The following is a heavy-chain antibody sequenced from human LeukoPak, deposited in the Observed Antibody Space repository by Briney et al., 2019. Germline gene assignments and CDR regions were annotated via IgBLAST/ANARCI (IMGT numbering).Heavy chain of an antibody. CDR1: GYTFTSYG. CDR2: ISAYNGNT. J-gene: IGHJ6*02. CDR3: ARHLSSGWTYYYYYYGMDV. V-gene: IGHV1-18*01. Sequence: AASVTLSCMASGYTFTSYGISWVRQAPGQGLEWMGWISAYNGNTNYAQKLQGGVTMTTDTSTSTAYMELRSLRSDDTAVYYCARHLSSGWTYYYYYYGMDVWGQGTTVTVSS. D-gene: IGHD6-19*01.